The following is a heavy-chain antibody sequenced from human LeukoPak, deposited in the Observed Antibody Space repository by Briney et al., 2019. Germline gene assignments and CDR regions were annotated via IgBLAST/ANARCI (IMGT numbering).Heavy chain of an antibody. J-gene: IGHJ4*02. V-gene: IGHV4-34*01. CDR1: GGSFSGYY. CDR3: ARTMACTNGVCSFYFDY. CDR2: INHSGST. D-gene: IGHD2-8*01. Sequence: SETLSLTCAVYGGSFSGYYWSWIRQPPGKGLEWIGEINHSGSTNYNPSLKSRVTISVDTSKNQFSLQLNSVTPEDTAVYYCARTMACTNGVCSFYFDYWGQGTLVTVSS.